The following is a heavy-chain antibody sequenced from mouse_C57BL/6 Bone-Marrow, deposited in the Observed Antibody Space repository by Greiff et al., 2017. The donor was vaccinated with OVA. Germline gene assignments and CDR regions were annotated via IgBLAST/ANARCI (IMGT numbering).Heavy chain of an antibody. D-gene: IGHD1-1*01. CDR2: IHPNSGST. V-gene: IGHV1-64*01. CDR3: AREGFTTVVARDYAMDY. J-gene: IGHJ4*01. Sequence: QVQLQQPGAELVKPGASVKLSCKASGYTFTSYWMHWVQQRPGQGLEWIGMIHPNSGSTNYNEKFKSKATLTVDKSSSTAYMQLSSLTSEDSAVYYCAREGFTTVVARDYAMDYWGQGTSVTVSS. CDR1: GYTFTSYW.